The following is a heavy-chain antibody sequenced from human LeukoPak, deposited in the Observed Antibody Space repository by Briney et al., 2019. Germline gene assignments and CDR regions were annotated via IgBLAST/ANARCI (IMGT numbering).Heavy chain of an antibody. CDR2: IKQDGTKT. D-gene: IGHD1-14*01. Sequence: GGSLRLSCEASGFTFSNNWMTWVCQAPGKGLEWVANIKQDGTKTYYVDSVKGRFTISRDNAKNSVYLQMNSLRAEDTAVYFCAKDNPLPLWGQGTLVSVSS. CDR1: GFTFSNNW. J-gene: IGHJ4*02. CDR3: AKDNPLPL. V-gene: IGHV3-7*04.